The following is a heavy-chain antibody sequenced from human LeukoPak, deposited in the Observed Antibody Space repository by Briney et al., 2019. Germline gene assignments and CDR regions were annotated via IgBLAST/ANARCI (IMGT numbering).Heavy chain of an antibody. CDR1: EFTFGDHA. D-gene: IGHD5-18*01. V-gene: IGHV3-49*04. CDR3: ARGPIQQWLYNGMDV. Sequence: QPGRSLRLSCTASEFTFGDHAMSWVRQAPGKGLEWVGFIRSRAYGGTTEYAPAVKGRFLISRGDSKSIAYLHMNSLKTEDTAVYYCARGPIQQWLYNGMDVWGQGTTVGVSS. J-gene: IGHJ6*02. CDR2: IRSRAYGGTT.